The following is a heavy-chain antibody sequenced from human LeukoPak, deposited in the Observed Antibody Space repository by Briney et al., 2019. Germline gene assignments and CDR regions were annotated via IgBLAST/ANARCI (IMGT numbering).Heavy chain of an antibody. Sequence: ASVKVSCKASGYTFTGYYMHWVRQAPGQGLEWMGWINPNSGGTNYAQKFQGRVTMTRDTSISTAYMELSRLKSDDTAVYYCARSYDYVSYYFDYWGQGTLVTVSS. D-gene: IGHD3-16*01. CDR1: GYTFTGYY. CDR3: ARSYDYVSYYFDY. V-gene: IGHV1-2*02. J-gene: IGHJ4*02. CDR2: INPNSGGT.